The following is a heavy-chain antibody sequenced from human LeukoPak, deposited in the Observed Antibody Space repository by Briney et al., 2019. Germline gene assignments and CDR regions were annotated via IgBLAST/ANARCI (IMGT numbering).Heavy chain of an antibody. J-gene: IGHJ4*02. V-gene: IGHV1-2*02. D-gene: IGHD6-19*01. Sequence: GASVKVSCKASGYTFTGYYMHWVRQAPGQGLEWMGWINPNSGGTNYQGRVTMTRDTSISTAYMELSRLRSDDTGVYYCARDRTRTGYSSGWYHDYWGQGTLVTVSS. CDR2: INPNSGGT. CDR1: GYTFTGYY. CDR3: ARDRTRTGYSSGWYHDY.